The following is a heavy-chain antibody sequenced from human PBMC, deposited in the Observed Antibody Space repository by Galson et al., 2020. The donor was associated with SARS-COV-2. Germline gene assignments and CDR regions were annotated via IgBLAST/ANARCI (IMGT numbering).Heavy chain of an antibody. CDR3: VKGDVTMIVVVPQSDAFDI. Sequence: GESLKIPCAASGFTFRSHGMHWVRQAPGKGLEWVAAISYEGSNKYYADSVKGRFTISRDNSKNKLYLQMNSLRAEDTAVYYCVKGDVTMIVVVPQSDAFDIWGQGTMVTVSS. D-gene: IGHD3-22*01. J-gene: IGHJ3*02. CDR2: ISYEGSNK. CDR1: GFTFRSHG. V-gene: IGHV3-30*18.